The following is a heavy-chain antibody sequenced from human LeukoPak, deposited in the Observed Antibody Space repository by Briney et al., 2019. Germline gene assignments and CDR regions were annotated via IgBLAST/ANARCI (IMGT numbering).Heavy chain of an antibody. Sequence: GGSLRLSCAASGFTFSSYAMHWVRQAPGKGLEWVAVISYDGSNKYYADSVKGRFTISRDNSKNTLYLQMNSLRAEDTAVYYCARGNYDFWSGYYRSGAFDIWGQGTMVTVSS. CDR1: GFTFSSYA. J-gene: IGHJ3*02. CDR2: ISYDGSNK. CDR3: ARGNYDFWSGYYRSGAFDI. V-gene: IGHV3-30-3*01. D-gene: IGHD3-3*01.